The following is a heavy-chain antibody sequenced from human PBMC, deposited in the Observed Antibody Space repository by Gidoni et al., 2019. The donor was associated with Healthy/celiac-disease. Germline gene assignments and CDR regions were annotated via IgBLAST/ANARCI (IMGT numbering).Heavy chain of an antibody. J-gene: IGHJ4*02. Sequence: EVQLVESGGGLVQPGRSLRLSCAASGFTFDDYAMHWVRQAPGKGLEWVSGISWNSGSIGYADSVKGRFTISRDNAKNSLYLQMNSLRAEDTALYYCAKGLRAVVTPSSDYWGQGTLVTVSS. CDR1: GFTFDDYA. CDR3: AKGLRAVVTPSSDY. V-gene: IGHV3-9*01. D-gene: IGHD2-15*01. CDR2: ISWNSGSI.